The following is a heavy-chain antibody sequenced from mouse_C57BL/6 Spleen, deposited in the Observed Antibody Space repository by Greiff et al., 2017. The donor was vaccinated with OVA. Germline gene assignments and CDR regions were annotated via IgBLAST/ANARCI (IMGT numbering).Heavy chain of an antibody. J-gene: IGHJ2*01. Sequence: VQLQQSGPVLVKPGASVKMSCKASGYTFTDYYMNWVKQSHGKSLEWIGVINPYNGGTSYNQKFKGKATLTVDKSSSTAYMELNSLTSDDSAVYYCARGTMVYYYDYWGQGTTLTVSS. D-gene: IGHD2-2*01. V-gene: IGHV1-19*01. CDR1: GYTFTDYY. CDR3: ARGTMVYYYDY. CDR2: INPYNGGT.